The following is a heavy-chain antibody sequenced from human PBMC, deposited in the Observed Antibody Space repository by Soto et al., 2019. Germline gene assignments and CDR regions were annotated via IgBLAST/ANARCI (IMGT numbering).Heavy chain of an antibody. CDR2: VDTTGGT. J-gene: IGHJ3*02. D-gene: IGHD3-16*01. CDR1: GGSISSYS. CDR3: AKDDSGAADI. Sequence: QVQLQESGPGLVEPSETLSLTCTVSGGSISSYSWNWIRQPAGKGLEWIGRVDTTGGTNYIPSLKIRVTMSVDTSKNQFSLNLRFVTAADTAVYFCAKDDSGAADIWGQGTMVTVS. V-gene: IGHV4-4*07.